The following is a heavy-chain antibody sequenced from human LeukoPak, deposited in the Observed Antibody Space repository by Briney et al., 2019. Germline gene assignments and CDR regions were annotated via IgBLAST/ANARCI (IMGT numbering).Heavy chain of an antibody. J-gene: IGHJ4*02. CDR2: ISYDGTNK. V-gene: IGHV3-30*18. CDR3: AKDYDIVTGYSIGYYFDY. CDR1: GFSFSGYG. Sequence: GRSLRLSCAASGFSFSGYGMHWVRQAPGKGLEWVAVISYDGTNKYYADSVKGRFTISRDNSKNTLYLQMNSLRPEDTAVYYCAKDYDIVTGYSIGYYFDYWGQGSLVTVSS. D-gene: IGHD3-9*01.